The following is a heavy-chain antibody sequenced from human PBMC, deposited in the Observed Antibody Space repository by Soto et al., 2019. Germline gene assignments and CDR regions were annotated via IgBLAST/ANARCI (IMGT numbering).Heavy chain of an antibody. CDR3: ARQKGRLGEFDY. D-gene: IGHD3-10*01. Sequence: SETLSLTCTVSAGSITSSGYYWGWIRQPPGKGLEWIGSMYYSGSTYYNPSLRSRLTISVDTSKSQFSLKLSSVSAADTAVYYCARQKGRLGEFDYWGQGTLVTVSS. J-gene: IGHJ4*02. CDR1: AGSITSSGYY. CDR2: MYYSGST. V-gene: IGHV4-39*01.